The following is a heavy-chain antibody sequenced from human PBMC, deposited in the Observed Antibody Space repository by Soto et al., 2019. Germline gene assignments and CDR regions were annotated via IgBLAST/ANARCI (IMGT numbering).Heavy chain of an antibody. J-gene: IGHJ4*02. D-gene: IGHD2-8*01. CDR2: ISGSGGST. Sequence: PGGSLRLSCAASGFTFSSYAMSWVRQAPGKGLEWVSAISGSGGSTYYADSVKGRFTISRDNSKNTLYLQMNSLRAEDTAVYYCAKDPRLLMVYAQDLDYWGQGTLVTVSS. CDR1: GFTFSSYA. CDR3: AKDPRLLMVYAQDLDY. V-gene: IGHV3-23*01.